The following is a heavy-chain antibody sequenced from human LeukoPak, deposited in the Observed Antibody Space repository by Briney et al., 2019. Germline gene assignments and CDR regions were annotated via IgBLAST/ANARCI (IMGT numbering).Heavy chain of an antibody. V-gene: IGHV3-23*01. CDR3: AKGSYGDYAH. D-gene: IGHD4-17*01. J-gene: IGHJ4*02. CDR2: ISGSGGST. CDR1: GFTFSSYA. Sequence: GGSLRLSCAASGFTFSSYAMSCVRQAPGKGLEWVSAISGSGGSTYYADSVKGRFTISRDNSKNTLSLQMNILRVEDTAVYYCAKGSYGDYAHWGQGTLVTVSS.